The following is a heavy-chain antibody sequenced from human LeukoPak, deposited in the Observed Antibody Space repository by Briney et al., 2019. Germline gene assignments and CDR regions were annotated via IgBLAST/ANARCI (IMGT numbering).Heavy chain of an antibody. CDR2: LYHSDSA. V-gene: IGHV4-38-2*01. J-gene: IGHJ6*03. CDR3: ARQHDSYYYYYVDV. CDR1: AYSISNGYY. Sequence: SETLSLTCAVSAYSISNGYYWVWIRPPPGKGLEWIGSLYHSDSAYYNTSLKSRVSMQVDPSKNQFSLKLSFVTAADTAVYYCARQHDSYYYYYVDVWGSGTTVTVSS.